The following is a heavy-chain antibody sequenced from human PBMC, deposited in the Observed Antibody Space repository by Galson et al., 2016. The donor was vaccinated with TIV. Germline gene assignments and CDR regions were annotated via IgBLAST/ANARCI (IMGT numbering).Heavy chain of an antibody. J-gene: IGHJ4*02. CDR1: EDSLSDLS. CDR2: FDPEQHKK. CDR3: ASVAWFPGLSLDN. Sequence: VKVSCKVSEDSLSDLSMHWVRQAPGKGLEWMGGFDPEQHKKIYAQKLQGRVTLTEDTSTDTAFLELSSLSFEDTAVYYCASVAWFPGLSLDNWGQGTLVTVSS. D-gene: IGHD2/OR15-2a*01. V-gene: IGHV1-24*01.